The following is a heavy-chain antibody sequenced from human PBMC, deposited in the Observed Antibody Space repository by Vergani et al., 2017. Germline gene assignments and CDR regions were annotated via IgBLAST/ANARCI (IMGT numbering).Heavy chain of an antibody. CDR3: SRGRGYSCGYSDY. V-gene: IGHV3-49*04. CDR1: GFSFGDYA. J-gene: IGHJ4*02. D-gene: IGHD5-18*01. Sequence: EVQLVESGGGLVPPGRSLRLSCAASGFSFGDYAMTWVRQAPGKGLEWVAVIRNKAYGGTTEYAASVKGRFTISRDDSKRLAYLQLSGLKTEDTAVYFCSRGRGYSCGYSDYWGQGTLVTVSS. CDR2: IRNKAYGGTT.